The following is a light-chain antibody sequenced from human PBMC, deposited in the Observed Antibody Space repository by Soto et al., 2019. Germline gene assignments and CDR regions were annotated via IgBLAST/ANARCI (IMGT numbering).Light chain of an antibody. CDR1: SSDVGGYNY. J-gene: IGLJ2*01. CDR3: SSYAGDNRLL. Sequence: QSALTQPPSASGSPGQSVTISCTGTSSDVGGYNYVSWYQQNPGKVPKLMIYEVNKRPSGVHDRFSGSKSGNTASLTVSGLQTEDEADYDCSSYAGDNRLLFGGGTKLTVL. V-gene: IGLV2-8*01. CDR2: EVN.